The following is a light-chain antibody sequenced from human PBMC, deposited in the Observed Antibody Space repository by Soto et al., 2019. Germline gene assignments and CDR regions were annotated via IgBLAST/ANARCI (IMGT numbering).Light chain of an antibody. V-gene: IGKV3-20*01. CDR3: QQYGSSPVT. CDR2: GAS. J-gene: IGKJ2*01. Sequence: EIVLPQSPGTLSLSPGERATLSCRASQSVSTSYLAGYQQKPGQAPRLLIYGASSRANGIPDRFSGSVSGTGFTLTISRLEPEDFAVYYYQQYGSSPVTFGQGTKVEIK. CDR1: QSVSTSY.